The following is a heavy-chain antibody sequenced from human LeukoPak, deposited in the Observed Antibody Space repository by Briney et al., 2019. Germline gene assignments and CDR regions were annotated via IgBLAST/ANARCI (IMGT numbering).Heavy chain of an antibody. CDR3: ARDFLHLGG. D-gene: IGHD3-16*01. CDR2: ISTDGSST. J-gene: IGHJ3*01. Sequence: GGPLRLSCAACGFTFSSYWMHWVRKAPEKGLVWGSRISTDGSSTSYADSVKGRFTISRDNTKTTLYLQMNRLRAEDTAVYYCARDFLHLGGWGQGTMVTVSS. V-gene: IGHV3-74*01. CDR1: GFTFSSYW.